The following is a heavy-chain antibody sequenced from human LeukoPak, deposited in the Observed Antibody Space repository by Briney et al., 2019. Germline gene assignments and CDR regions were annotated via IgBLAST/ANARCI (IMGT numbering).Heavy chain of an antibody. CDR3: VRDGAVVTSGSYPWRYFQY. CDR2: IGHTGSVT. D-gene: IGHD3-10*01. Sequence: GGSLRLSCTGSGFIFGSYSMNWVRHAPGKGLEWVSYIGHTGSVTDYADSVKGRFTVSRDNAKNSLYLQMNTLRAEDTAVYYCVRDGAVVTSGSYPWRYFQYWGLGTLVTVSS. J-gene: IGHJ1*01. CDR1: GFIFGSYS. V-gene: IGHV3-48*04.